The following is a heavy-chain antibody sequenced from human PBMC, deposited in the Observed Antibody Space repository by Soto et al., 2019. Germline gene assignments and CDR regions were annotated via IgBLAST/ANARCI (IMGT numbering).Heavy chain of an antibody. CDR1: GFTFNTYF. Sequence: QVQLVGSGGGVVQPGTSLRLSCAASGFTFNTYFMHWVRQAPGKGLEWVAVISYDGSNKDYADSVKGRFTISRDNSKNPLYLQMNSLRAEDTAVYYCAFDLSMVSSLGYWGQGTLVTVSS. CDR2: ISYDGSNK. V-gene: IGHV3-30-3*01. J-gene: IGHJ4*02. CDR3: AFDLSMVSSLGY. D-gene: IGHD3-10*01.